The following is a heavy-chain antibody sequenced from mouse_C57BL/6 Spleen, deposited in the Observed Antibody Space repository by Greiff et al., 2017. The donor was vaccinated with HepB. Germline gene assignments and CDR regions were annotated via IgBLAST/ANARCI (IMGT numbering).Heavy chain of an antibody. J-gene: IGHJ2*01. CDR1: GYTFTDYN. V-gene: IGHV1-18*01. CDR2: INPNNGGT. Sequence: EVQLQQSGPELVKPGASVKIPCKASGYTFTDYNMDWVKQSHGKSLEWIGDINPNNGGTIYNQKFKGKATLTVDKSSSTAYMELRSLTSEDTAVYYCARSYYDYDGRYFDYWGQGTTLTVSS. CDR3: ARSYYDYDGRYFDY. D-gene: IGHD2-4*01.